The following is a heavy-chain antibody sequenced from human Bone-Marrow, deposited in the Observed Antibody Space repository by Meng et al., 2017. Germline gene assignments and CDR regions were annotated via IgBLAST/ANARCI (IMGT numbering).Heavy chain of an antibody. Sequence: GGSLRLSCAASGFSFDDYAINWVRQAPGKGLEWVSYICGSGGSTYYADSVKGRFTISRDNSKNLVHLQMDSLRAEDTAVYYCAKDLSLYDISHYSNHAFHMWGQGTMVTVSS. CDR2: ICGSGGST. CDR1: GFSFDDYA. CDR3: AKDLSLYDISHYSNHAFHM. V-gene: IGHV3-23*01. J-gene: IGHJ3*02. D-gene: IGHD3-22*01.